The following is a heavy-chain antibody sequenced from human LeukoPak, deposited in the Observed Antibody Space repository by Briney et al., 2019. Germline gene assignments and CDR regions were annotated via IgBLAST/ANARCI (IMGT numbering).Heavy chain of an antibody. J-gene: IGHJ4*02. CDR3: ARDYCSSTSCLFDY. V-gene: IGHV1-2*06. CDR2: INPNSGDT. CDR1: RYTFTGYH. D-gene: IGHD2-2*01. Sequence: GASVKVSCKASRYTFTGYHMHWVRQAPGQGLEWMGRINPNSGDTNYAQKFQGRVTMTRDTSISTAYVELSRLRSDDTAVYYCARDYCSSTSCLFDYWGQGTLVTVSS.